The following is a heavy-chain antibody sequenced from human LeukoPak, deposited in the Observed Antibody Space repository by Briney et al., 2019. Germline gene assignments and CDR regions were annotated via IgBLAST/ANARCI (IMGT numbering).Heavy chain of an antibody. CDR3: ARDFIVGVSTLGFDL. V-gene: IGHV3-74*01. Sequence: GGSLRLSCAASGFSLSRYWMHWVRQVPGKGLVWVSHINSDEATTTYADSVKGRFTISADKAKNTLYLQMNSLKAEDTAVYYCARDFIVGVSTLGFDLWGQGAMVTDSS. D-gene: IGHD1-26*01. CDR2: INSDEATT. J-gene: IGHJ3*01. CDR1: GFSLSRYW.